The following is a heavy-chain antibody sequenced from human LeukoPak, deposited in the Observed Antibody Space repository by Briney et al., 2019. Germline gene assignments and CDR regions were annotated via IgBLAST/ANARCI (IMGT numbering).Heavy chain of an antibody. CDR2: VSGGSATI. CDR1: GFSSSRYA. D-gene: IGHD5-24*01. V-gene: IGHV3-23*01. CDR3: AKDPRVATIEIFDS. J-gene: IGHJ4*02. Sequence: GGSLRLSCAASGFSSSRYAMSWVRQAPGKGLEWVSSVSGGSATIYYADSVKGRFTIFRDNSKNTVYLQMNNLRADDTAVYYCAKDPRVATIEIFDSWGQGTLVTVSS.